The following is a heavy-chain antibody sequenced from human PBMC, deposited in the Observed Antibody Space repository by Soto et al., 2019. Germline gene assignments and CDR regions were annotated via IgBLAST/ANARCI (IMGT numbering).Heavy chain of an antibody. CDR2: INHSGST. Sequence: QVQLQQWGAGLLKPSETLSLTCDVYGGSFSSYYWSWIRQPPGKGLEWIGEINHSGSTNYNPSLKSRVTISVDTSKNQFSLKLSSVTAADTAVYYCARRGAGATLWDWGQGTLVTVSS. CDR1: GGSFSSYY. V-gene: IGHV4-34*01. D-gene: IGHD1-26*01. J-gene: IGHJ4*02. CDR3: ARRGAGATLWD.